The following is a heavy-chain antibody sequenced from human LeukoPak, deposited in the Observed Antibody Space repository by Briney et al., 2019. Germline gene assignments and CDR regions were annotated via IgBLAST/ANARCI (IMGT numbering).Heavy chain of an antibody. CDR2: IYYSGST. CDR1: GGSISSGDYY. D-gene: IGHD2-15*01. V-gene: IGHV4-30-4*08. Sequence: SQTLSLTCTVSGGSISSGDYYWSWIRQPPGKGLEGIGYIYYSGSTYYNSSLKSRVTMTVETSKQQSSLKLSSVTAADTAVYYCAGEVVASTLGGFDIWGQGTMVTVSS. J-gene: IGHJ3*02. CDR3: AGEVVASTLGGFDI.